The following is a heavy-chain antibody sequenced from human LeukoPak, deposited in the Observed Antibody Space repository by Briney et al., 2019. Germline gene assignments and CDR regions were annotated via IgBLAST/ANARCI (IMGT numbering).Heavy chain of an antibody. CDR1: GFTFSSYG. Sequence: GGSLRLSYAASGFTFSSYGMHWVRQAPGKGLEWVAFIRYDGSNKYYADSVKGRFTISRDNSKNTLYLHMNSLRAEDTAVYYCAKPVYGDYGYDYYYYYMDVWGKGTTVTVSS. CDR3: AKPVYGDYGYDYYYYYMDV. D-gene: IGHD4-17*01. CDR2: IRYDGSNK. J-gene: IGHJ6*03. V-gene: IGHV3-30*02.